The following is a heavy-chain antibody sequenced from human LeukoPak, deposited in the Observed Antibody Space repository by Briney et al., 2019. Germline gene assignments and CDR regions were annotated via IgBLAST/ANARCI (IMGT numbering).Heavy chain of an antibody. CDR3: TRAALWFGELSGAFDI. J-gene: IGHJ3*02. D-gene: IGHD3-10*01. V-gene: IGHV3-49*04. Sequence: GRSLRLSCTASGFTFGDYAMSWVRQAPGKGVEWVGFIRSKAYGGTTEYAASVKGRFTISRDDSKSIGYLQMNSLKTEDTAVYYCTRAALWFGELSGAFDIWGQGTMVTVSS. CDR2: IRSKAYGGTT. CDR1: GFTFGDYA.